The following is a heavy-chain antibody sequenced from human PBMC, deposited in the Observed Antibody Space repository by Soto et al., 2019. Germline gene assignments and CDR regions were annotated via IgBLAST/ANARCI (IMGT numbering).Heavy chain of an antibody. V-gene: IGHV4-4*02. CDR1: SGSISSSNW. CDR2: IYHSGST. J-gene: IGHJ6*03. CDR3: ARDTRVAGTPYYMDV. Sequence: QVQLQESGPGLVKPSGTLSLTCAVSSGSISSSNWWSWVHQPPGKGLEWIGEIYHSGSTNYNPSLKSRVTISVDKSKNQFSLKLSSVTAADTAVYYCARDTRVAGTPYYMDVWGKGTTVTVSS. D-gene: IGHD6-19*01.